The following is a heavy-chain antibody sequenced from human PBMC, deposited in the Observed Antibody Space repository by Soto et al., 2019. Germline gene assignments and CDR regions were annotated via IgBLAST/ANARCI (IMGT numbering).Heavy chain of an antibody. J-gene: IGHJ5*02. D-gene: IGHD6-19*01. CDR2: ISGSGGST. Sequence: GGSLRLSCAASGFTFSSYAMSWVRQAPGKGLEWVSAISGSGGSTYYADSVKGRFTISRDNSKNTLYLQMNSLRAEDTAVYYCAKDLEYSSGWVNWFDPWGQGTLVTVSS. V-gene: IGHV3-23*01. CDR1: GFTFSSYA. CDR3: AKDLEYSSGWVNWFDP.